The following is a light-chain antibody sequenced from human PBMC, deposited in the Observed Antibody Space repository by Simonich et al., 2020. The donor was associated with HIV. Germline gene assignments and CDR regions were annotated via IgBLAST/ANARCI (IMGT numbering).Light chain of an antibody. CDR3: SSYAGSNNWV. CDR1: SSDVGGYNY. Sequence: QSALTQPLSASGSPGQSVTISCTGTSSDVGGYNYVSWYQQHPGKAPQLMIYEVTKLPSGVPDRFSGSKSGNTASLTVSGLQAEDEADYYCSSYAGSNNWVFGGGTTLTVL. CDR2: EVT. V-gene: IGLV2-8*01. J-gene: IGLJ3*02.